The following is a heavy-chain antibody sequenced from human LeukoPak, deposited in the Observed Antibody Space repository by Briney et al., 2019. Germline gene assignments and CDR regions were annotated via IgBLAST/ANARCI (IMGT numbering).Heavy chain of an antibody. CDR2: IYTSGST. Sequence: SETLSLTCTVSGGSISSYNWSWIRQPAGKGLEWIGRIYTSGSTNYNPSLKSRVTMSVDTSKNQFSLKLSSVTAADTAVYYCARDGYPVGYFDYWGQGTLVTVSS. V-gene: IGHV4-4*07. J-gene: IGHJ4*02. D-gene: IGHD5-12*01. CDR3: ARDGYPVGYFDY. CDR1: GGSISSYN.